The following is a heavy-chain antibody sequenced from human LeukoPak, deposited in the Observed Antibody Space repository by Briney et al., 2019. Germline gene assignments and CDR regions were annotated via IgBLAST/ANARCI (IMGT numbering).Heavy chain of an antibody. V-gene: IGHV3-66*01. J-gene: IGHJ4*02. Sequence: GGSLRLSCAASGFTVRSNYVSWVRQAPGKGLEWVSLLYTGGNTYYADSVKGRFTLSRDNSKNTVYLQMNSLRVEDTAMYYCATISDLLFYFHSWGQGTLVTVSS. CDR3: ATISDLLFYFHS. CDR2: LYTGGNT. CDR1: GFTVRSNY.